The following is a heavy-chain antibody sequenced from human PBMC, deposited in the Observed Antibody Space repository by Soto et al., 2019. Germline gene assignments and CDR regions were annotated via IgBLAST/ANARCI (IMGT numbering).Heavy chain of an antibody. V-gene: IGHV5-10-1*01. CDR2: IDPSDSYG. J-gene: IGHJ4*02. Sequence: GESLKISCKGSGYSFSDYWISWVRQMPGKGLEWMGNIDPSDSYGKYSPAFQGHVTISVDKSIDTAYLQWSSLKTSDTAIYYCARHHYGGNYLEYWGQGTLVTVPQ. CDR1: GYSFSDYW. D-gene: IGHD4-17*01. CDR3: ARHHYGGNYLEY.